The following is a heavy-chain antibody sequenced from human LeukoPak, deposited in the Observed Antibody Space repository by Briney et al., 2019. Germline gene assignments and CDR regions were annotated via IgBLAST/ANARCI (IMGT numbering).Heavy chain of an antibody. CDR3: AREEYCSSTSCYGAWWFDP. D-gene: IGHD2-2*01. Sequence: ASETLSLTCSVSGGSISSGDYYWSWIRQPPGKGLEWIGYIYYSGSTYYNPSLTSRVTISVDTSKNQFSLKLSSVTAADTAVYYCAREEYCSSTSCYGAWWFDPWGQGTLVTVSS. CDR1: GGSISSGDYY. V-gene: IGHV4-30-4*08. J-gene: IGHJ5*02. CDR2: IYYSGST.